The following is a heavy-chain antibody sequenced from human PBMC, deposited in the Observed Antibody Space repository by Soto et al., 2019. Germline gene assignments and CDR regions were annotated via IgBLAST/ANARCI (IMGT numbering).Heavy chain of an antibody. CDR3: AREYMNRGRFNF. D-gene: IGHD5-18*01. J-gene: IGHJ4*01. Sequence: GASVKVSCKASGHSSTHNGISWVRRAPGQGLEWMGWININRGDVNHAPKFQGRVTLTTDTSTTTAYMELRSLRLDDTAVYFCAREYMNRGRFNFCGHRTLVTVSS. CDR1: GHSSTHNG. CDR2: ININRGDV. V-gene: IGHV1-18*01.